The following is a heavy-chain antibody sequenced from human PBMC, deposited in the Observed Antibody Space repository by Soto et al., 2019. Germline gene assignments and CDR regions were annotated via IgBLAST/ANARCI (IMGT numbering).Heavy chain of an antibody. CDR1: GYTFTSYY. J-gene: IGHJ6*02. Sequence: GASVKVSCKASGYTFTSYYMHWVRQAPGQGLEWMGIINPSGGSTSYAQKFQGRVTMTRDTSTSTVYMELSSLRSEDTAVYYCARDVPAAIMGYYYGMDVWGQGTTVTVSS. CDR2: INPSGGST. D-gene: IGHD2-2*02. V-gene: IGHV1-46*01. CDR3: ARDVPAAIMGYYYGMDV.